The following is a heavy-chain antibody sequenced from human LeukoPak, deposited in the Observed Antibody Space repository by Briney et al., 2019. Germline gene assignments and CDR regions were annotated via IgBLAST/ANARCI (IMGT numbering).Heavy chain of an antibody. D-gene: IGHD2-2*01. CDR2: INPNSGGT. Sequence: GASVKVSCKASGYTFTGYYMHWVRQAPGQGLEWMGWINPNSGGTNYAQKLQGRVTMTTDTSTSTAYMELRSLRSDDTAVYYCARVALGCSSTSCYGWFDPWGQGTLVTVSS. J-gene: IGHJ5*02. CDR1: GYTFTGYY. V-gene: IGHV1-2*02. CDR3: ARVALGCSSTSCYGWFDP.